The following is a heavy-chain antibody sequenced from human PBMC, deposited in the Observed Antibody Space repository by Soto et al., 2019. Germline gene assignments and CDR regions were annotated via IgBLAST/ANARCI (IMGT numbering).Heavy chain of an antibody. D-gene: IGHD6-19*01. V-gene: IGHV2-5*01. CDR1: GFSLSTSGLG. J-gene: IGHJ4*02. CDR3: AHRPSGWYLFDY. CDR2: IYWNDDK. Sequence: QITLKESGPTLVRPTQTLTLTCTFSGFSLSTSGLGVGWIRQPPGKALEWLALIYWNDDKRYSPSLKARLTITQDASKTQVVLTMTNMDPVDTATYYGAHRPSGWYLFDYWGQGTLVTVSS.